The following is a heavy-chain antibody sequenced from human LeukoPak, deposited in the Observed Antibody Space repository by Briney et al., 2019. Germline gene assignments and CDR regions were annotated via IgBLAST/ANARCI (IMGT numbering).Heavy chain of an antibody. V-gene: IGHV3-48*04. CDR2: ISSSGSTI. Sequence: GGSLRLSCAASGFTFSSYSMNWVRQAPGKGLEWLSFISSSGSTIYYADSVKGRFTISRDNAKNTLYLQMNSLRAEDTAVYYCARGGPWSGYLGHMDVWGKGTTVTVSS. D-gene: IGHD3-3*01. J-gene: IGHJ6*03. CDR1: GFTFSSYS. CDR3: ARGGPWSGYLGHMDV.